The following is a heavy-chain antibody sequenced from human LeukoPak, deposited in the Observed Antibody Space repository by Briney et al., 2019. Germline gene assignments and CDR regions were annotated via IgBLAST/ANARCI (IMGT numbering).Heavy chain of an antibody. V-gene: IGHV1-69*13. D-gene: IGHD3-22*01. J-gene: IGHJ4*02. Sequence: SVKVSCKASGGTFSSYAISWVRQAPGQGLEWMGGIIPIFGTANYAQKFQGRVTITADESTSTAYMELRSLRSDDTAVYYCAREADHYYDSSGYHYQSIDYWGQGTLVTVSS. CDR2: IIPIFGTA. CDR3: AREADHYYDSSGYHYQSIDY. CDR1: GGTFSSYA.